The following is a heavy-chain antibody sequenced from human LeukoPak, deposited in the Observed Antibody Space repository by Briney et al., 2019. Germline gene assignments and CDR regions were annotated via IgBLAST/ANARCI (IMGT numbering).Heavy chain of an antibody. V-gene: IGHV4-34*01. D-gene: IGHD4-17*01. CDR3: ARVDYGDYSKDFDY. CDR1: GESFNDYY. J-gene: IGHJ4*02. Sequence: SETLSLTCAVYGESFNDYYWSWIRQPPGKGLEWIGEINHRGRTNYNPSLKSRVTISVDTSKNQFFLRLSSVTAADTAMYYCARVDYGDYSKDFDYWGQGILVTVSS. CDR2: INHRGRT.